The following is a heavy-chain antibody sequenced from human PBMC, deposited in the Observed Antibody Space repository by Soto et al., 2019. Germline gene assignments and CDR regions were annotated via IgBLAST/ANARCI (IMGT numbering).Heavy chain of an antibody. D-gene: IGHD3-22*01. CDR1: GFPFDDYA. V-gene: IGHV3-9*01. Sequence: EVQLVESGGGLVQPGRSLSLSCAASGFPFDDYAMHWVRQAPGKGLEWVSGISSNSGSIDYADSVKGRFTISRDNAKNSLDLQRNSLRAEDTALYYWATSAHYYDSSGYYYWGQGTLVTVSS. CDR3: ATSAHYYDSSGYYY. J-gene: IGHJ4*02. CDR2: ISSNSGSI.